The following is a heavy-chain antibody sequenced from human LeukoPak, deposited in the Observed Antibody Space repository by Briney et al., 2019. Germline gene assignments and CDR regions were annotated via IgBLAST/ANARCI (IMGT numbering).Heavy chain of an antibody. Sequence: ASVKVSCKASGYTFTGYYMHWVRQAPGQGLEWMGWINPNSGGTNYAQKFQGRVTMTRDTSISTAYMEPSRLRSDDTAVYSCARFSMIVVVPDYWGQGTLVTVSS. V-gene: IGHV1-2*02. CDR1: GYTFTGYY. CDR2: INPNSGGT. J-gene: IGHJ4*02. CDR3: ARFSMIVVVPDY. D-gene: IGHD3-22*01.